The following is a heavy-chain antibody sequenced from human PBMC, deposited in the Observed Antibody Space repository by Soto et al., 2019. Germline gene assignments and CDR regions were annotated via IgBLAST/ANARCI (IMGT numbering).Heavy chain of an antibody. CDR1: GGTFSSYA. CDR3: TALNYYDSSGYLGTPFGY. J-gene: IGHJ4*02. CDR2: IIPIFGTA. V-gene: IGHV1-69*13. Sequence: SVKVSCKASGGTFSSYAISWVRQAPGQGLEWMGGIIPIFGTANYAQKFQGRVTITADESTSTAYMELSSLRSEDTAVYYCTALNYYDSSGYLGTPFGYWGQGTLVTVSS. D-gene: IGHD3-22*01.